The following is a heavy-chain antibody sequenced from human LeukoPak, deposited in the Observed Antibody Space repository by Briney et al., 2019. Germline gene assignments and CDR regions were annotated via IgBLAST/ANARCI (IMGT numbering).Heavy chain of an antibody. CDR2: IYHSGST. CDR3: ARDQGYFDY. Sequence: SETLSLTRAVSGGSISSGGYSWSWIRQPPGKGLEWIGYIYHSGSTYYNPSLKSRVTISVDRSKNQFSLKLSSVTAADTAVYYCARDQGYFDYWGQGTLVTVSS. V-gene: IGHV4-30-2*01. CDR1: GGSISSGGYS. J-gene: IGHJ4*02.